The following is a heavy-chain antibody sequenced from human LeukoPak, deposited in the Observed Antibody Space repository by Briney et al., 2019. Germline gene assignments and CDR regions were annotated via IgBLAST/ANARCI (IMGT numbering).Heavy chain of an antibody. CDR3: ARDPGSSAFDL. V-gene: IGHV3-21*01. D-gene: IGHD1-14*01. J-gene: IGHJ4*02. CDR1: GFTFSSYS. Sequence: GGSLRLSCAASGFTFSSYSMNWVRQAPGKGLEWVSSISSSSSYIYYADSVKGRFTISRDNAKNSLYLQMNSLRADDTAVYYCARDPGSSAFDLWGRGALVTVSS. CDR2: ISSSSSYI.